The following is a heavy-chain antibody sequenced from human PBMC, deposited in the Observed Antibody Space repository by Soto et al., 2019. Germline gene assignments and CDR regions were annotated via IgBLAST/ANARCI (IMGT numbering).Heavy chain of an antibody. CDR1: GFTFSSYS. V-gene: IGHV3-48*02. J-gene: IGHJ5*02. D-gene: IGHD3-3*01. CDR3: ARGPGGIFGVVNWFDP. CDR2: ISSSSSTI. Sequence: PGGSLRLSCAASGFTFSSYSMNWVRQAPGKGLEWVSYISSSSSTIYYADSVKGRFTISRDNAKNSLYLQMNSLRDEDTAVYYCARGPGGIFGVVNWFDPWGQGTLVTVSS.